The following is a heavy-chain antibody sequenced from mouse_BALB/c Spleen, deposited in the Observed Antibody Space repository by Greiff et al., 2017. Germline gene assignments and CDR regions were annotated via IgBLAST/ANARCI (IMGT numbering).Heavy chain of an antibody. CDR1: GFSLTSYG. D-gene: IGHD1-1*01. J-gene: IGHJ4*01. V-gene: IGHV2-9*02. CDR3: AREPYYYGSSFYYAMDY. CDR2: IWAGGST. Sequence: VKLVESGPGLVAPSQSLSITCTVSGFSLTSYGVHWVRQPPGKGLEWLGVIWAGGSTNYNSALMSRLSISKDNSKSQVFLKMNSLQTDDTAMYYCAREPYYYGSSFYYAMDYWGQGTSVTVSS.